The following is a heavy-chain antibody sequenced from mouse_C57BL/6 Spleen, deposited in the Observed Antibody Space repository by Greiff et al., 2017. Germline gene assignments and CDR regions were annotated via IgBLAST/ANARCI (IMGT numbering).Heavy chain of an antibody. CDR1: GYTFTSYW. J-gene: IGHJ3*01. V-gene: IGHV1-55*01. CDR3: ARSHAYYSNAPFAY. CDR2: IYPGSGST. D-gene: IGHD2-5*01. Sequence: QVQLQQPGAELVKPGASVKMSCKASGYTFTSYWITWVKQRPGQGLEWIGDIYPGSGSTNYNEKFKSKATLTVDTSSSTAYMQLSSLTSEDSAVYYCARSHAYYSNAPFAYGGQGTLVTVSA.